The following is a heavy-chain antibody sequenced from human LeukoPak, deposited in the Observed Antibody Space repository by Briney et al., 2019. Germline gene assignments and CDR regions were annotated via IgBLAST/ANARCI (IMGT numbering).Heavy chain of an antibody. CDR2: ISASSSTI. D-gene: IGHD1-26*01. V-gene: IGHV3-48*01. CDR3: ARVSAMGDFDC. J-gene: IGHJ4*02. Sequence: GGSLRLSCAASGFSFSSYSMNWVRQAPGKGLEWVSYISASSSTIHYADSVRGRFTISRDNAKNSLYLQMNSLRVEDTADYFCARVSAMGDFDCWGQGTLVTVSS. CDR1: GFSFSSYS.